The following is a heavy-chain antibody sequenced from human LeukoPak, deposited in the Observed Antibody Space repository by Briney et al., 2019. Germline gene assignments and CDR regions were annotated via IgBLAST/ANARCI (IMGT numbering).Heavy chain of an antibody. CDR2: IYYSGST. D-gene: IGHD6-13*01. J-gene: IGHJ4*02. CDR3: ARHAGGISATGTRPFDY. Sequence: PSETLSLTCTVSGGSISSYYWSWIRQPPGKGLERIGSIYYSGSTYYNPSLKSRVTMSVDTSKNQFSLKLSSVTAADTAVYYCARHAGGISATGTRPFDYWGQGTLVTVSS. CDR1: GGSISSYY. V-gene: IGHV4-39*01.